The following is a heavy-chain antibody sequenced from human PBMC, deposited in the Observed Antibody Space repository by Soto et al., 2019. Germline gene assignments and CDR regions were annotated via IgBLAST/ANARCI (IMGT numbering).Heavy chain of an antibody. CDR2: ISYDGSNK. CDR1: GFTFSSYG. CDR3: AKDLDGGDAFDI. Sequence: PGGSLRLSCAAAGFTFSSYGMHWVRQAPGKGLEWVAVISYDGSNKYYADSVKGRFTISRDNSKNTLYLQMNSLRAEDTAVYYCAKDLDGGDAFDIWGQGTMVTVSS. V-gene: IGHV3-30*18. J-gene: IGHJ3*02.